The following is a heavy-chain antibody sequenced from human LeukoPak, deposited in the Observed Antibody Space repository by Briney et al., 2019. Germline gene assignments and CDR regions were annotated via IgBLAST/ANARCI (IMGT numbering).Heavy chain of an antibody. CDR3: ARGTHIVATTTRFDY. V-gene: IGHV3-20*04. Sequence: PGGSLRLSCAASGFTFDDYGMSWARQAPGKGLEWVSGINWNGGSTGYADSVKGRFTISRDNAKNSLYLQMNSLRAEDTALYYCARGTHIVATTTRFDYWGQGTLVTVSS. CDR1: GFTFDDYG. CDR2: INWNGGST. J-gene: IGHJ4*02. D-gene: IGHD5-12*01.